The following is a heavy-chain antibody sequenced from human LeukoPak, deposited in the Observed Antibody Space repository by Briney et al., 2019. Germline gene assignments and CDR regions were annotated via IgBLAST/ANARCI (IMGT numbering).Heavy chain of an antibody. CDR1: GYTFTSYY. Sequence: ASVKVSCKASGYTFTSYYMHWVRQAPGQGLEWMGWINPNSGGTNYAQKFQGRVTMTRDTSISTAYMELSRLRSDDTAVYYCAKILGYCTNGVCCDYWGQGTLVTVSS. CDR3: AKILGYCTNGVCCDY. V-gene: IGHV1-2*02. CDR2: INPNSGGT. J-gene: IGHJ4*02. D-gene: IGHD2-8*01.